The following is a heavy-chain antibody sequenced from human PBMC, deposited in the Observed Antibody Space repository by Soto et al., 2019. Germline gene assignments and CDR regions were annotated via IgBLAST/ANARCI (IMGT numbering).Heavy chain of an antibody. D-gene: IGHD1-26*01. V-gene: IGHV4-39*01. CDR1: GFTFSSYA. Sequence: VQLLESGGGLVQPGGSLRLSCAASGFTFSSYAMSWVRQAPGKGLEWVGSISYSGTTDYNPSLKSRVSLSVDTSKNQFSLKLRSVTAADTAVYYCARHRGATPVYWGQGTVVTASS. J-gene: IGHJ4*02. CDR3: ARHRGATPVY. CDR2: ISYSGTT.